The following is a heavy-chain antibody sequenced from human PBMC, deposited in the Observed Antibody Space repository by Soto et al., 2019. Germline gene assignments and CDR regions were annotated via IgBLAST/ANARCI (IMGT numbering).Heavy chain of an antibody. V-gene: IGHV4-34*01. J-gene: IGHJ4*02. CDR3: ARGYYDILTGYYSDHFDY. CDR1: GGSFSGYY. D-gene: IGHD3-9*01. Sequence: SETLSLTCTVYGGSFSGYYWSWIRQPPGKGLEWIGEINHSGSTNYNPSLNIRVTISVDTSKNQFSLKLSSVTAADTAVFYCARGYYDILTGYYSDHFDYWGQGTLVTVSS. CDR2: INHSGST.